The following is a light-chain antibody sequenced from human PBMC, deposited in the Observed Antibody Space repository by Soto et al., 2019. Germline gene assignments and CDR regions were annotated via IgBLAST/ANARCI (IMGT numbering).Light chain of an antibody. CDR2: GIS. J-gene: IGKJ4*01. CDR3: QKYNTAPLT. CDR1: QSFSTY. V-gene: IGKV1-27*01. Sequence: DVPIAQSPSSLSASLGDRVTITCPASQSFSTYLAWYQQKPGKVPKLLISGISTLQSGVPSRFSGSGYGTEFTLTISNLQPEDVATYYCQKYNTAPLTFGGGTKVDNK.